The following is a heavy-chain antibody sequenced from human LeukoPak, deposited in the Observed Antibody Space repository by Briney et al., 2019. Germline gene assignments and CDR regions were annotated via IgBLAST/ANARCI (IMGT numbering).Heavy chain of an antibody. Sequence: GASVKVSCKASGYTFTSYYMHWVRQAPGQGLERMGIINPSGGSTSYAQKFQGRVTMTRDTSTSTVYMELSSLRSEDTAVYYCARSGIVVVVAATPYWFDPWGQGTLVTVSS. CDR2: INPSGGST. CDR1: GYTFTSYY. V-gene: IGHV1-46*01. D-gene: IGHD2-15*01. CDR3: ARSGIVVVVAATPYWFDP. J-gene: IGHJ5*02.